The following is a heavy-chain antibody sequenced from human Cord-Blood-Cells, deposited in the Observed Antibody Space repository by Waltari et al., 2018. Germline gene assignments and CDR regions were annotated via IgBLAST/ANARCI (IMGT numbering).Heavy chain of an antibody. J-gene: IGHJ6*03. D-gene: IGHD3-3*01. CDR3: ARDAWSGYYTDYYYMDV. Sequence: QVQLQESGPGLVKPSETLSLTCTVSGGSVSSGSYSWSWIRQPPGKGLEWIGYIYYSGSTNYNPALKSRVTRSVDTSKNQFSLKLSSVTAADTAVYYCARDAWSGYYTDYYYMDVWGKGTTVTVSS. V-gene: IGHV4-61*01. CDR2: IYYSGST. CDR1: GGSVSSGSYS.